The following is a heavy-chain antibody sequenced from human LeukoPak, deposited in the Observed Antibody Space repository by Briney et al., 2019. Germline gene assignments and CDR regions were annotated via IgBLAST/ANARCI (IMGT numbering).Heavy chain of an antibody. CDR2: IYHSGST. CDR3: ASVTVTTSHYYYYMDV. J-gene: IGHJ6*03. V-gene: IGHV4-4*02. D-gene: IGHD4-17*01. Sequence: SGTLSLTCAVSGGSISSSNWWSWVRQPPGKGLEWIGEIYHSGSTNYNPSLKSRVTISVDKSKNQFSLKLSSVTAADTAVYYCASVTVTTSHYYYYMDVWGKGTTVTVSS. CDR1: GGSISSSNW.